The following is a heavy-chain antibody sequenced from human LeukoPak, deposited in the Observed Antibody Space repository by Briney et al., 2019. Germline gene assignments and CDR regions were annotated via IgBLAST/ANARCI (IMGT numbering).Heavy chain of an antibody. Sequence: GGSLRLSCAASGFTFSDYYMSWIRQAPGKGLECVSYISSSGNTTYHADSVKGRFTISRDNSKNTLYLQMNSLRAEDTAVYYCARDHGQLVSQFDPWGQGTLVTVSS. CDR1: GFTFSDYY. CDR3: ARDHGQLVSQFDP. V-gene: IGHV3-11*04. CDR2: ISSSGNTT. J-gene: IGHJ5*02. D-gene: IGHD6-13*01.